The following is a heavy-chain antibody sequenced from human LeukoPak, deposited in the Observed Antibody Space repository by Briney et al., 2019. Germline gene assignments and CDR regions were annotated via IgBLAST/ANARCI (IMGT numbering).Heavy chain of an antibody. CDR2: IYWDDDK. CDR3: ARKAYDILTGYHVDY. D-gene: IGHD3-9*01. Sequence: SGPTLVKPTQTLTLTCTFSGFSLSTSGVGVGWIRQPPGKALEWLALIYWDDDKRYSPSLKSRLTITKDTSKNQVVLTMTNMDPVDTATYYCARKAYDILTGYHVDYWGQGTLVTVSS. J-gene: IGHJ4*02. CDR1: GFSLSTSGVG. V-gene: IGHV2-5*02.